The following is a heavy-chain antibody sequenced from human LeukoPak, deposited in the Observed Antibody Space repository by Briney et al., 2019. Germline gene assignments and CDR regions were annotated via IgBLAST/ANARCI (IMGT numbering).Heavy chain of an antibody. J-gene: IGHJ4*02. Sequence: SGGSLRLSCAASGFTFSSYWMSWVRQAPGKGLEWVANIKQDGSEKYYVDSVKGRFTISRDNAKNSPYLQMNSLRAEDTAVYYCAREQYSSSESEFDYWGQGTLVTVSS. CDR3: AREQYSSSESEFDY. V-gene: IGHV3-7*01. D-gene: IGHD6-6*01. CDR1: GFTFSSYW. CDR2: IKQDGSEK.